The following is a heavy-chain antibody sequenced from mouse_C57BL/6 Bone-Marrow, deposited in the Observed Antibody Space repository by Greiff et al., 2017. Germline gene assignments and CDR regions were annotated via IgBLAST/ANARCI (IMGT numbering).Heavy chain of an antibody. D-gene: IGHD1-1*01. J-gene: IGHJ2*01. V-gene: IGHV1-55*01. CDR1: GYTFTSYW. Sequence: VQLQQPGAELVKPGASVKMSCKASGYTFTSYWITWVKQRPGQGLEWIGDIYPGSGSTNYNEKFKSKATLTVDTSSSTAYMQLSSLTSEDSAVXYCARERIITTYYFDYWGQGTTLTVSS. CDR3: ARERIITTYYFDY. CDR2: IYPGSGST.